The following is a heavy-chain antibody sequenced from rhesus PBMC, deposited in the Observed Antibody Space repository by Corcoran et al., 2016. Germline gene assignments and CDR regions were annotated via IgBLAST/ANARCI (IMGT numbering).Heavy chain of an antibody. V-gene: IGHV3-14*01. CDR3: ARVGGDSSGWSGDY. D-gene: IGHD6S26*01. Sequence: EVQLVESGGGLAKPGGSLRLSCAASGFTFSSYWMHWVRQAPGKGLEWISAINRAGISTYYADSVKCRFTISRENAKNTLYLQMDSLRAEDTAVYYCARVGGDSSGWSGDYWGQGVLVTVSS. CDR2: INRAGIST. CDR1: GFTFSSYW. J-gene: IGHJ4*01.